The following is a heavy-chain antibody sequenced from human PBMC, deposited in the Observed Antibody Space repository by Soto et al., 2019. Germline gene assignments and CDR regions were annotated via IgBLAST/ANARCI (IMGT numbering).Heavy chain of an antibody. CDR3: ARCRWYYAFDI. V-gene: IGHV1-18*01. CDR2: ISAYNGNT. J-gene: IGHJ3*02. D-gene: IGHD6-13*01. Sequence: ASVKVSCKASGYTFTSYGISWVRQAPGQGLEWMGWISAYNGNTNYAQKLQGRVTMTTDTSTSTAYIELRSLRSDGTVVYYCARCRWYYAFDIWGQGTMVTVSS. CDR1: GYTFTSYG.